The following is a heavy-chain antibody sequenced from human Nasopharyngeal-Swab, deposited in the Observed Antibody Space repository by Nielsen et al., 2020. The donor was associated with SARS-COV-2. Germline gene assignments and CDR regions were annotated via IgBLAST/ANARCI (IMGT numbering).Heavy chain of an antibody. D-gene: IGHD3-10*01. V-gene: IGHV3-23*01. CDR2: ISASGGST. Sequence: GESLKISCAASGSSFSRYAMNWVRQAPGKGLEWVSGISASGGSTDQADSVKGRFTISRDNSKNTLYLQMNSLRAEDTAVYYCAKDRDSSEDYWGQGTLVTVSS. J-gene: IGHJ4*02. CDR3: AKDRDSSEDY. CDR1: GSSFSRYA.